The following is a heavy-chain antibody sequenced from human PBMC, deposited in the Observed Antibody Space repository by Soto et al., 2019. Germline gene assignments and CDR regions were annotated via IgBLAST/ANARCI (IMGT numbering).Heavy chain of an antibody. CDR3: AGGDKRWFGESPPGY. CDR2: INQDGSEK. V-gene: IGHV3-7*04. Sequence: EVQLVESGGGLVQPGGTLRLSCAASGFTFSDYWMSWVRQAPGKGLEWVANINQDGSEKYYVDSVKGRFTISRDNSKNSVYLQMNRLRAEDTAVYYCAGGDKRWFGESPPGYWGQGILVTVSS. CDR1: GFTFSDYW. D-gene: IGHD3-10*01. J-gene: IGHJ4*02.